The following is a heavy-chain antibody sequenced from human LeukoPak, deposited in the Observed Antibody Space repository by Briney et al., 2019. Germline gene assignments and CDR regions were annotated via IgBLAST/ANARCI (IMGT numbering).Heavy chain of an antibody. CDR1: GFTFRSYG. V-gene: IGHV3-33*06. J-gene: IGHJ6*03. D-gene: IGHD4-17*01. Sequence: GGSLRLSCVASGFTFRSYGLHWVRQAPGKGLEWLSLLWYDGSNEYYADSVKGRFTISRDNSKNTLYLQMNSLRAEDTAVYYCAKGMTTGPRSVYHYMDVWGKGTTVTVSS. CDR3: AKGMTTGPRSVYHYMDV. CDR2: LWYDGSNE.